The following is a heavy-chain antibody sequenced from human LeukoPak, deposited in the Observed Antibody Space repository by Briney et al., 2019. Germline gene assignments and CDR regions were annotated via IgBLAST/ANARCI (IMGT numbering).Heavy chain of an antibody. Sequence: SETLSLTCTVSGGSISSYYWGWIRQPPGKGLEWIGSIYYSGSTYYNPSLKSRVTISVDTSKNQFSLKLSSVTAADTAVYYCARARDARGGFDYWGQGTLVTVSS. J-gene: IGHJ4*02. CDR1: GGSISSYY. CDR3: ARARDARGGFDY. V-gene: IGHV4-39*07. CDR2: IYYSGST. D-gene: IGHD2-15*01.